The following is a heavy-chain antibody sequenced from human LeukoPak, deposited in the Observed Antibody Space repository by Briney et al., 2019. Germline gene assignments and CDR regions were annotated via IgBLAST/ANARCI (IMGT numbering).Heavy chain of an antibody. CDR2: IIPIFGTA. J-gene: IGHJ4*02. D-gene: IGHD2-2*01. V-gene: IGHV1-69*01. Sequence: GASVKVSCKASGGTLSSYAISWVRQAPGQGLEWMGGIIPIFGTANYAQKFQGRVTITADESTSTAYMELSSLRSEDTAVYYCARDFAAIPYFDYWGQGTLVTVSS. CDR1: GGTLSSYA. CDR3: ARDFAAIPYFDY.